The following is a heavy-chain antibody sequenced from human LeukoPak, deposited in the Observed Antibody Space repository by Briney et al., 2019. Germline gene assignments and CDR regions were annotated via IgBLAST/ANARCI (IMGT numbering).Heavy chain of an antibody. V-gene: IGHV4-39*01. J-gene: IGHJ5*02. CDR3: ARGAGGYCSGGSCYSGDWFDP. CDR2: IYYSGST. CDR1: GGSISSSSYY. D-gene: IGHD2-15*01. Sequence: SETLSLTCTVSGGSISSSSYYWGWIRQPPGKGLERIGSIYYSGSTYYNPSLKSRVTISVGTSKNQFSLKLSSVTAADTAVYYCARGAGGYCSGGSCYSGDWFDPWGQGTLVTVSS.